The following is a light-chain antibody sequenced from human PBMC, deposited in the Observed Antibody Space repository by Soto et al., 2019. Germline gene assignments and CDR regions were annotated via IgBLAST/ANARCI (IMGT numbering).Light chain of an antibody. CDR1: QSVSTNY. CDR3: QQYSSSPPEFT. CDR2: GAS. V-gene: IGKV3-20*01. Sequence: EIVLTQSPATLSLSPGERATLSCRASQSVSTNYLAWYQQRPGQAPRLLIFGASYRATGIPDRFSGSGSGTDFTLTISRLDPEDFAVYSCQQYSSSPPEFTFGPGPKVDSK. J-gene: IGKJ3*01.